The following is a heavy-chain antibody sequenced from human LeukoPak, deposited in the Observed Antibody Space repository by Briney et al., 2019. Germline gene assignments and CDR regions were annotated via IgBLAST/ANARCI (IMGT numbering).Heavy chain of an antibody. CDR1: GFTFSSFT. V-gene: IGHV3-21*01. D-gene: IGHD5-12*01. Sequence: GGSLRLSCAASGFTFSSFTMNWVRQAPGKGLEWVSSISGSGSDMYYAESVKGRFTISRDNAKNSLCLQMNGLRAEDTAVYYCAISREATSDFWGQGTLVTVSS. J-gene: IGHJ4*02. CDR3: AISREATSDF. CDR2: ISGSGSDM.